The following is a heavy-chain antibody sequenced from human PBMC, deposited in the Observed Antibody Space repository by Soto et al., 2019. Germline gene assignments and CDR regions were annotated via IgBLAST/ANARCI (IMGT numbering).Heavy chain of an antibody. Sequence: GGSLRLSCAGSGFMFSSFAMTWVRQAPGKGLEWVSTTRSNGEHTYYADSVKGRFTVSRDNSKNTLYLQVNSLRADDAAVYYCAKDSPLITMIWPGGFDIWGQGTMVTVSS. CDR2: TRSNGEHT. J-gene: IGHJ3*02. D-gene: IGHD3-22*01. CDR1: GFMFSSFA. CDR3: AKDSPLITMIWPGGFDI. V-gene: IGHV3-23*01.